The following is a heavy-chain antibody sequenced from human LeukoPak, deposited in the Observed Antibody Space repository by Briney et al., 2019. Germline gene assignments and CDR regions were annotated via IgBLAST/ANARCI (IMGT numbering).Heavy chain of an antibody. V-gene: IGHV3-7*01. CDR3: ARAPHRYAFDI. CDR2: IKQDGSEK. D-gene: IGHD5-18*01. J-gene: IGHJ3*02. CDR1: GFTFGSYW. Sequence: GGSLRLSCAASGFTFGSYWMSWVRQAPGEGLEWVANIKQDGSEKYYVDSVKGRFTISRDSAKNSLYLQMNSLRAGDTAVYYCARAPHRYAFDIWGQGTMVTVSS.